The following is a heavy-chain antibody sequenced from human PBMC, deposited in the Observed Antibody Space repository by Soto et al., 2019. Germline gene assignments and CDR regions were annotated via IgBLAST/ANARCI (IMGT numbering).Heavy chain of an antibody. V-gene: IGHV3-64*01. D-gene: IGHD6-6*01. CDR1: GFTFSSYA. Sequence: GGSLRLSCAASGFTFSSYAMHWVRQAPGKGLEYVSAISSNGGSTYYANSVKGRFTISRDNSKNTLYLQMGSLRAEDMAVYYCARYSSSPYYYYYYYMDVWGKGTTVTVSS. J-gene: IGHJ6*03. CDR2: ISSNGGST. CDR3: ARYSSSPYYYYYYYMDV.